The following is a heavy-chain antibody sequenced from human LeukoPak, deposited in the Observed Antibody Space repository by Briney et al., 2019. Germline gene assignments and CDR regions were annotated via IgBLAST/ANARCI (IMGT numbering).Heavy chain of an antibody. CDR1: GFTFSGFA. CDR3: AKIVVTGFHY. Sequence: GGSLRLSCAASGFTFSGFAMSWIRQAPGKGLEWVSSISRSGESTFYADSVKGRFTISRDNSKNTLYLQMNSLRAEDTAVYYCAKIVVTGFHYWGQGTLVTVSS. J-gene: IGHJ4*02. CDR2: ISRSGEST. D-gene: IGHD2-21*02. V-gene: IGHV3-23*01.